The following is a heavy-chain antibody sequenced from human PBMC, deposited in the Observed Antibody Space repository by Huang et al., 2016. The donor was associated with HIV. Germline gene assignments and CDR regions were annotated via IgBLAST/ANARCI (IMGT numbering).Heavy chain of an antibody. CDR1: GYTFTNYD. CDR2: MNTTSGNV. Sequence: QIQLAQSGAEVKKPGASVKVSCKASGYTFTNYDINWVRQASGQGLEWMGVMNTTSGNVGYTKKFQGRVAILRNSSINTSYLEVTSLTSEDTAVYYCARGFGINYNHEAFDVWGQGTMVTVSS. D-gene: IGHD3-10*01. J-gene: IGHJ3*01. V-gene: IGHV1-8*01. CDR3: ARGFGINYNHEAFDV.